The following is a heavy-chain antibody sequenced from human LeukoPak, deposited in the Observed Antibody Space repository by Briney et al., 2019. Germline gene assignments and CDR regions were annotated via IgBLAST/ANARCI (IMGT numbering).Heavy chain of an antibody. V-gene: IGHV3-7*01. Sequence: GGSLRLSCAASGFTFSSSWMHWVRQSPGKGLEWVANIRQDGSERYYVDSVKGRFTISRDNSKNTLYLQMNSLRADDTAVYYCAAGEPYGYWGQGTLVTVSS. CDR2: IRQDGSER. D-gene: IGHD1-14*01. CDR1: GFTFSSSW. CDR3: AAGEPYGY. J-gene: IGHJ4*02.